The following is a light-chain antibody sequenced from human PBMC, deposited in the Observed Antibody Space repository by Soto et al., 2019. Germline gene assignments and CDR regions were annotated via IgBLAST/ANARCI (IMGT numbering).Light chain of an antibody. J-gene: IGKJ4*01. CDR1: QGISSY. CDR2: AAS. Sequence: AIRMTQSPSSFSASTGHRVTITCRASQGISSYLAWYQQKPGKAPKLLIYAASTLQSGVPSRFSGSGSGPDFTLTDRCLQSEDCATYYCQQYYSCPLLTFGGGTKVEIK. V-gene: IGKV1-8*01. CDR3: QQYYSCPLLT.